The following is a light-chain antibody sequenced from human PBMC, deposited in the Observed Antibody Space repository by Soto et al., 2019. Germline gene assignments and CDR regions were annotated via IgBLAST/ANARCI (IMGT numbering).Light chain of an antibody. J-gene: IGKJ1*01. CDR1: QSVTTNY. Sequence: EIVLTQSPVTLSLSPGERATLSCRASQSVTTNYLAWYQQKPGQAPRLLIHSTSSRAAGIPDRFSGSGSATDFTLTISRLEPEDFAVYYCQHLGGARWTFGQGTKVEIK. CDR2: STS. V-gene: IGKV3-20*01. CDR3: QHLGGARWT.